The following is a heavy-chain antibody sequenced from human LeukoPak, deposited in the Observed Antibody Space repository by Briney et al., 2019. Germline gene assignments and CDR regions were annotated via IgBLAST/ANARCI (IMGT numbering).Heavy chain of an antibody. V-gene: IGHV3-23*01. CDR2: IGGPAET. D-gene: IGHD3-16*01. Sequence: AGGSLRLSCAASGFSFDVHAMTWVRQAPGKGPEWVATIGGPAETFYADSVRGRFTISRDNSRYTLYLQMNRLRAEDSALYYCAKDWTSHNGVYDCLDFRGQGTQVTVSS. CDR3: AKDWTSHNGVYDCLDF. J-gene: IGHJ4*02. CDR1: GFSFDVHA.